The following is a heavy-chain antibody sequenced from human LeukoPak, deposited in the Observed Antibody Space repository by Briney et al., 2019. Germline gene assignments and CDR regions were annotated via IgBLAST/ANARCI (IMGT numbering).Heavy chain of an antibody. CDR1: GFTFSRYG. CDR2: IKQDGSGK. J-gene: IGHJ6*02. Sequence: GGSLRLSCAASGFTFSRYGMSWVRQAPGKGLEWVANIKQDGSGKYYVDSVKGRFTISRDNAKNSLYLQMNSLRAEDTAVYYCAREPPPSIYCSGGSCYSDYYGMDVWGQGTTVTVSS. D-gene: IGHD2-15*01. V-gene: IGHV3-7*01. CDR3: AREPPPSIYCSGGSCYSDYYGMDV.